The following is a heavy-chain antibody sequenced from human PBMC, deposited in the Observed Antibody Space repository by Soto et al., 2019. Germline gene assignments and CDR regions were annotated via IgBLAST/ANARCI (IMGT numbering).Heavy chain of an antibody. CDR3: ARDGPGYYGMDV. D-gene: IGHD1-1*01. V-gene: IGHV3-48*03. J-gene: IGHJ6*02. CDR1: GFTFSSYE. CDR2: ISSSGSTI. Sequence: GGSLRLSCAASGFTFSSYEMNRVRQAPGKGLEWVSYISSSGSTIYYADSVKGRFTISRDNAKNSLYLQMNSLRAEDTAVYYCARDGPGYYGMDVWGQGTTVTVSS.